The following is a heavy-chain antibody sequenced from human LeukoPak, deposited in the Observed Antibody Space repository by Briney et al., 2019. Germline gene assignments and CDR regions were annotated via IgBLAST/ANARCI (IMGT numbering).Heavy chain of an antibody. CDR1: GGSISGSSYY. CDR3: ARDVYSLYGMDV. V-gene: IGHV4-39*07. D-gene: IGHD2-8*01. J-gene: IGHJ6*02. CDR2: IYYSGST. Sequence: TPSETLSLTCTVSGGSISGSSYYWGWIRQPPGKGLEWIGSIYYSGSTYYNPSLKSRVTISVDTSKNQFSLKLSSVTAADTAVYYCARDVYSLYGMDVWGQGTTVTVSS.